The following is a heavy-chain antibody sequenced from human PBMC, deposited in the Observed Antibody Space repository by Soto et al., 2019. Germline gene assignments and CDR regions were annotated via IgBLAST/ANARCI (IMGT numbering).Heavy chain of an antibody. CDR2: IIPILGIA. V-gene: IGHV1-69*02. D-gene: IGHD1-26*01. CDR3: ASHVSWDYYFDY. J-gene: IGHJ4*02. CDR1: GGTFSSYT. Sequence: QVQLVQSGAEVKKHGSSVKVSCKASGGTFSSYTISWVRQAPGQGLEWMGRIIPILGIANYAQKFQGRVTITADKSTSTAYMELSSLRSEDTAVYYCASHVSWDYYFDYWGQGTLVTVSS.